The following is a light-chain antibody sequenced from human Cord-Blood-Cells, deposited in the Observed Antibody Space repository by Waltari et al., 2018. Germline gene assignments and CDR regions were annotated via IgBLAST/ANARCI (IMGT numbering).Light chain of an antibody. V-gene: IGKV3-15*01. CDR3: QQYNNWPIT. J-gene: IGKJ5*01. CDR2: GES. CDR1: QSVSGN. Sequence: EIVMTQSPATLSVSPGERATLSCRASQSVSGNLAWYQQKPGQAPRLFIYGESTKATGIPARLSGSESGTEFTLTSISLQSEDFAVYYCQQYNNWPITCGQGTRLEIK.